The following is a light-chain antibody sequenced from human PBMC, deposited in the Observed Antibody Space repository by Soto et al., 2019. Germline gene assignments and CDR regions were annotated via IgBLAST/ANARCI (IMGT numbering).Light chain of an antibody. CDR3: QQYGSSRCT. CDR2: AAS. CDR1: QSISSTY. V-gene: IGKV3-20*01. J-gene: IGKJ1*01. Sequence: EIVLTQSPDTLSLFPGERATLSCRASQSISSTYLAWYQQKPGQAPRPLISAASNRATGTPDRFSGSGSGTDFTLTISRLEPEDFAVYYCQQYGSSRCTFGQGTKVEVK.